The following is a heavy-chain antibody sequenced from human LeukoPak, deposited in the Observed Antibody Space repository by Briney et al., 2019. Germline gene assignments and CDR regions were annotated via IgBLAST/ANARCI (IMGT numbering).Heavy chain of an antibody. J-gene: IGHJ4*02. CDR3: AKDAKYGNFFIAGAD. D-gene: IGHD6-6*01. Sequence: PGGSLRLSCAASGFSFSNYVMGWVRQAPEKGLEWVSLISGSGDTTYYADSVKGRFTISRDQSKNTLYLQMNSLRADDTALYYCAKDAKYGNFFIAGADWGQGTLVTVSS. V-gene: IGHV3-23*01. CDR1: GFSFSNYV. CDR2: ISGSGDTT.